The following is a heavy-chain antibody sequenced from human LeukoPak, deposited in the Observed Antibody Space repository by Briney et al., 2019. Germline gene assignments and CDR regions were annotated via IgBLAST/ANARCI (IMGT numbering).Heavy chain of an antibody. CDR3: AKANDSSGYYYFDC. V-gene: IGHV3-48*03. Sequence: GGSLRLSCAASGFTFSSYEMNWVRQAPGKGLEWGSYISSSGSTIYYADSVKDRFTIYRDNSKNTLYLQMKSLRAEDTAVYYCAKANDSSGYYYFDCWGQGTLVTVSS. CDR1: GFTFSSYE. D-gene: IGHD3-22*01. J-gene: IGHJ4*02. CDR2: ISSSGSTI.